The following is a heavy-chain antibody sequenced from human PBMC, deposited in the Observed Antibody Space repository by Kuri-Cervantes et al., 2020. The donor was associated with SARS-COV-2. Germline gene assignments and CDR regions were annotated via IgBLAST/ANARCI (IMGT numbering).Heavy chain of an antibody. CDR1: GGSVSSGSYY. D-gene: IGHD3-3*01. CDR2: IYYSGST. J-gene: IGHJ6*02. Sequence: SETLSLTCTVSGGSVSSGSYYWSWIRQPPGKGLEWIGYIYYSGSTNYNPSLESRVTISVDTSKNQFSLKLSSVTAADTAVYYCARGVTIFGEDVWGQGTTVTVSS. CDR3: ARGVTIFGEDV. V-gene: IGHV4-61*01.